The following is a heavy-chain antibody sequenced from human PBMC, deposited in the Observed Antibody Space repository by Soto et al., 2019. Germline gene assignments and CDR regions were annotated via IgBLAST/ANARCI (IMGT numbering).Heavy chain of an antibody. V-gene: IGHV4-61*01. J-gene: IGHJ5*02. CDR2: IYYSGST. CDR3: ARDVGYCSSTSCYTGWFDP. Sequence: SETLSLTCTVSGGSVSSGSYYWSWIRQPPGKGLEWIGYIYYSGSTNYNPSLKSRVTISVDTSKNQFSLKLSSVTAADTAVYYCARDVGYCSSTSCYTGWFDPWGQGTLVIVSS. D-gene: IGHD2-2*02. CDR1: GGSVSSGSYY.